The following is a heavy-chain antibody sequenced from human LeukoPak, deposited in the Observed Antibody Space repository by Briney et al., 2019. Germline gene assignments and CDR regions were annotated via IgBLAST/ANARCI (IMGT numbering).Heavy chain of an antibody. Sequence: PSETLSLTCTASGGSISSYYGSWIRQPPGKGLEWIGYIYYSGITNYNPSLKSRVTISVDTSKNQFSLKLSSVTAADTAVYYCARVRGYCSGGSCYTPLGYYYYYMDVWGKGTTVTISS. V-gene: IGHV4-59*01. CDR1: GGSISSYY. D-gene: IGHD2-15*01. J-gene: IGHJ6*03. CDR3: ARVRGYCSGGSCYTPLGYYYYYMDV. CDR2: IYYSGIT.